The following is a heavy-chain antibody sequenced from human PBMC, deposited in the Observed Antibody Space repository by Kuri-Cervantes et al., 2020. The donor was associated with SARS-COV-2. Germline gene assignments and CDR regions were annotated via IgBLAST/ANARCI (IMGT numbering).Heavy chain of an antibody. V-gene: IGHV3-66*01. CDR2: IYSGGST. Sequence: GGSLRLSCAASGFTVSSNYMSWVRQAPGKGLEWVSVIYSGGSTYYADSVKGRFSISRDNSKNTLHLQMNSLRAEDTAVYYCARDGDGYLGYWGQGTLVTVSS. CDR1: GFTVSSNY. D-gene: IGHD5-24*01. J-gene: IGHJ4*02. CDR3: ARDGDGYLGY.